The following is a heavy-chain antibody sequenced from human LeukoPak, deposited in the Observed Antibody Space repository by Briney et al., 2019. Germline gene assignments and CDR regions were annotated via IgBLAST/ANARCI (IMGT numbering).Heavy chain of an antibody. Sequence: GGSLRLSCAASGLTVSSNCMSWVRQAPGKGLEWVSFIYSGGDTYYADSVKGRFTISRDNSKNTFHLQMNSLRAEDTAVYYCAKDSAFYYIDVWGKGTTVIIS. CDR1: GLTVSSNC. V-gene: IGHV3-53*01. CDR2: IYSGGDT. D-gene: IGHD3-10*01. CDR3: AKDSAFYYIDV. J-gene: IGHJ6*03.